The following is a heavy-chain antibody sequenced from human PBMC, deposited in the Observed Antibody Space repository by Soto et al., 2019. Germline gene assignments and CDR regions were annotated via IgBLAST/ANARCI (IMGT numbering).Heavy chain of an antibody. CDR2: VNTVNAAT. V-gene: IGHV1-18*04. J-gene: IGHJ4*02. CDR1: GYSFTSYG. Sequence: QVQLVQSGGEIKNPGASVKVSCKASGYSFTSYGISWVRQAPGQGLEWMGYVNTVNAATYYAEKFRGRVTMTTDTSTATAYIEPRSLTSNDSAVTYCARDGSKDMPLIADYWGKGTLVTVSS. D-gene: IGHD2-2*01. CDR3: ARDGSKDMPLIADY.